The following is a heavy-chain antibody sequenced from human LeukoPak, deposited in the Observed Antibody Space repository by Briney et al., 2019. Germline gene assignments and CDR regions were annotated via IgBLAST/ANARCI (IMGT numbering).Heavy chain of an antibody. V-gene: IGHV4-39*07. D-gene: IGHD1-1*01. J-gene: IGHJ4*02. CDR1: GGSISSSSYY. Sequence: KSSETLSLTCTVSGGSISSSSYYWGWIRQPPGKGLEWIGSIYYSGSTYYNPSLKSRVAISVDTSKNQFSLKLSSVTAADTAVYYCARGIAIATGRRQPKSAKYYFDYWGQGTLVTVSS. CDR2: IYYSGST. CDR3: ARGIAIATGRRQPKSAKYYFDY.